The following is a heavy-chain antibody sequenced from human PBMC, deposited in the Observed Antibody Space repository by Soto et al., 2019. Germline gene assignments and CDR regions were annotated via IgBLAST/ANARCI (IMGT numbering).Heavy chain of an antibody. CDR2: LSGSGVNT. V-gene: IGHV3-23*01. CDR3: AKGGCSGGNCSPNWFDP. D-gene: IGHD2-15*01. J-gene: IGHJ5*02. Sequence: PGGSLRLSCAASGFSFSSHAMTWVRQAPGKGLEWVSSLSGSGVNTYYADSVKGRFTISRDNSKNTLYLQMNSLRAEDTAVYYCAKGGCSGGNCSPNWFDPWGQGTRVTSPQ. CDR1: GFSFSSHA.